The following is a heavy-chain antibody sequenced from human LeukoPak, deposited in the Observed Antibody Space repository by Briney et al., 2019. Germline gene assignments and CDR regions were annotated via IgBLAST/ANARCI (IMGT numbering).Heavy chain of an antibody. CDR1: GFTFSSYT. CDR2: INGRGIT. CDR3: AKERQTGDYFTSDY. V-gene: IGHV3-23*01. Sequence: GGSLRLSCTASGFTFSSYTMSWVRQAPGEGLEWLSAINGRGITYYAGSAKGRFTISRDNSENTLYLQMNSLTVGDTAVYFCAKERQTGDYFTSDYWGQGTLVTVSS. D-gene: IGHD4-17*01. J-gene: IGHJ4*02.